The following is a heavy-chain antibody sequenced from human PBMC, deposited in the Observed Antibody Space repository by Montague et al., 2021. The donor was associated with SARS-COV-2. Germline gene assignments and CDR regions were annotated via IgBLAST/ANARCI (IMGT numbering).Heavy chain of an antibody. CDR1: GFTFSSYY. V-gene: IGHV3-21*01. Sequence: SLRLSCAASGFTFSSYYMNWVRQAPGKGVEWVSSISGTRRYIYYADSVKGRFTISRDNAKNSLYLQMNSLRAEDTDLYYCARDLPSFFLGIAVAGPFDPWGQGTLVTVSS. CDR3: ARDLPSFFLGIAVAGPFDP. CDR2: ISGTRRYI. D-gene: IGHD6-19*01. J-gene: IGHJ5*02.